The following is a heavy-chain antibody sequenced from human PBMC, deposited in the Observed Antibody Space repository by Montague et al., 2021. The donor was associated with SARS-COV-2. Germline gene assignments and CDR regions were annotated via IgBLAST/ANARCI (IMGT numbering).Heavy chain of an antibody. CDR2: INHGGST. D-gene: IGHD2-2*02. CDR3: ARLRDGVVPSPILGIGPHFTYYYMDV. J-gene: IGHJ6*03. CDR1: GGSFSGYY. Sequence: SETLSLTCAVHGGSFSGYYWNWIRQRPGKGLEWIGEINHGGSTNYNPSLKNRLTISTDTSKNQFSLKLTSVAATDTAVYYCARLRDGVVPSPILGIGPHFTYYYMDVWAKGTTVTVS. V-gene: IGHV4-34*01.